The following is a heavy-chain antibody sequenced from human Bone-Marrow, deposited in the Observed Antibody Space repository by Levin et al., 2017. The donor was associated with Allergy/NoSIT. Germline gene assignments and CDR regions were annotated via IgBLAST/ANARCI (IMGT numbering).Heavy chain of an antibody. CDR1: GFTFDDYT. CDR2: ISWDGSKS. V-gene: IGHV3-43*01. J-gene: IGHJ3*02. CDR3: VRDGGYCSGGTCLGTFDI. D-gene: IGHD2-15*01. Sequence: PGGSLRLSCVASGFTFDDYTLHWVRQPPGKGLQWVSLISWDGSKSLYGDSVKGRFTISRDNSKNSVHLQMNSLRIEDTALYYCVRDGGYCSGGTCLGTFDIWGQGTVVTVSS.